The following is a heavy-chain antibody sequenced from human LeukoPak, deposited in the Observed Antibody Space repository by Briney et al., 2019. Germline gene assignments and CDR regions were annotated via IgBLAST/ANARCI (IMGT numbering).Heavy chain of an antibody. J-gene: IGHJ4*02. D-gene: IGHD3-10*01. CDR2: INPSGGST. CDR3: ARVDAEGSGVKYFDY. Sequence: ASVKVSCKASGYTFTNYYMHWVRQGPGQGHEWMGIINPSGGSTSYAQKFQGRVTMTRDTSTSTVYMELSSLRSEDTAVYFCARVDAEGSGVKYFDYWGQGTLVTVSS. CDR1: GYTFTNYY. V-gene: IGHV1-46*01.